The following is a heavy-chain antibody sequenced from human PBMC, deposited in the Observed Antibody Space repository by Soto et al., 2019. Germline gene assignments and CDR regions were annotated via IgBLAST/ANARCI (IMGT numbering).Heavy chain of an antibody. CDR3: AATYYDFWSGLHRSGYDGRDV. J-gene: IGHJ6*01. CDR1: GFTFTSSP. CDR2: IVVGSGNT. D-gene: IGHD3-3*01. V-gene: IGHV1-58*01. Sequence: ASVKVSCKASGFTFTSSPVQWVRQARGQRLEWIGWIVVGSGNTNYAQKFQERVTITRDMSTSTAYMELSSPRSEDTAVYYCAATYYDFWSGLHRSGYDGRDVWG.